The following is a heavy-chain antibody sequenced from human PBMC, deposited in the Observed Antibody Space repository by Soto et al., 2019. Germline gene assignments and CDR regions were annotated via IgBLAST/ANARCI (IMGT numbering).Heavy chain of an antibody. CDR1: GFTFSSYG. CDR3: SGPGATDDAFDI. CDR2: ISYDGSNK. J-gene: IGHJ3*02. Sequence: QVQLVESGGGVVQPGRSLRLSCAASGFTFSSYGMHWVRQAPGKGLEWVAVISYDGSNKYYADSVKGRFTISRDNSKNTLYLQMNSLRAEDTAVYNCSGPGATDDAFDIWGQGTMVTVSS. D-gene: IGHD1-26*01. V-gene: IGHV3-30*03.